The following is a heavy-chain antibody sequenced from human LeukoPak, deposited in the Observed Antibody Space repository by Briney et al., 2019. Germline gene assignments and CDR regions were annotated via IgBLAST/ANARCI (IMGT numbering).Heavy chain of an antibody. Sequence: SETLSLTCTVSGYSISTGYYWGWIRQPPGKGLEWIGSIYHSGNTYYNPSLKSRVTILIDTSKNQFSLKLTSVTAADTAVYYCARSSYYYDSSGYHPDAFDIWGQGTMVTVSS. D-gene: IGHD3-22*01. CDR3: ARSSYYYDSSGYHPDAFDI. CDR2: IYHSGNT. J-gene: IGHJ3*02. V-gene: IGHV4-38-2*02. CDR1: GYSISTGYY.